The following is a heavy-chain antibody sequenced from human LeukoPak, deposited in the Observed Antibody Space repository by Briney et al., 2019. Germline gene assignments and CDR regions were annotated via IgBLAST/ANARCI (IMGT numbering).Heavy chain of an antibody. CDR2: INPNSGGT. CDR3: ARDRSSSFDY. D-gene: IGHD6-6*01. J-gene: IGHJ4*02. V-gene: IGHV1-2*06. Sequence: ASVKVSCKASGGTFSSYAISWVRQAPGQGLEWMGRINPNSGGTNYAQKFQGRVTMTRDTSISTAYMELSRLRSDDTAVYYCARDRSSSFDYWGQGTLVTVSS. CDR1: GGTFSSYA.